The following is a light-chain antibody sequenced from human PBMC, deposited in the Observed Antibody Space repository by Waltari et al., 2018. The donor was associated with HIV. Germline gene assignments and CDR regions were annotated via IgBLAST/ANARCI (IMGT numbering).Light chain of an antibody. V-gene: IGKV3-20*01. CDR3: QQYGGSPLYT. CDR1: QSISSSY. CDR2: GSS. J-gene: IGKJ2*01. Sequence: EIVSTHSPGTLSLSPGDSATLPCRASQSISSSYLVWYQQKPGQAPRLLMSGSSNRATGIPDRFSGSGSGTEFTLTISRLEPEDFAVYYCQQYGGSPLYTFGQGTKLEIK.